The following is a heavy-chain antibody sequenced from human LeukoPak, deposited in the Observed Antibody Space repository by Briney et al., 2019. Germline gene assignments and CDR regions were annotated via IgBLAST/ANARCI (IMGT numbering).Heavy chain of an antibody. CDR2: IYYTGNT. Sequence: PSETLSLTCSVSGGSINSYYWSWIRQPPGKGLEWIGYIYYTGNTNYNPSLKSRVTISVDTSKTQFSLRLTSLTAADTAVYYCARAGLNDYGASYYFDYWGQGTLVTVSS. J-gene: IGHJ4*02. D-gene: IGHD4-17*01. CDR1: GGSINSYY. CDR3: ARAGLNDYGASYYFDY. V-gene: IGHV4-59*08.